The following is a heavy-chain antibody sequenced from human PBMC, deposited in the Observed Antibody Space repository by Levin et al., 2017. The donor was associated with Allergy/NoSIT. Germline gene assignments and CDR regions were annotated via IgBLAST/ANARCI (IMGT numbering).Heavy chain of an antibody. J-gene: IGHJ4*02. V-gene: IGHV3-23*01. CDR2: ISPGGDYI. Sequence: QAGGSLRLSCVVSGLTFSSAAMSWVRQAPGKGLEWVSSISPGGDYIYYADSVEGRFTISRDNSKSTVFLQMNSLRAEDTAVYYCAKSKWELLGDYWGQGTLVTVSS. D-gene: IGHD1-26*01. CDR1: GLTFSSAA. CDR3: AKSKWELLGDY.